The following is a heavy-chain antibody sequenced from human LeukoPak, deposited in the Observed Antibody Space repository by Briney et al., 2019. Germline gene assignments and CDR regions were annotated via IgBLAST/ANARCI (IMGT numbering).Heavy chain of an antibody. CDR1: GYTFTGYY. CDR2: INPNSGGT. Sequence: ASVKVSCKASGYTFTGYYMRWVRQAPGQGLEWMGWINPNSGGTNYAQKFQGRVTMTRDTSISTAYMELSRLRSDDTAVYYCARDLTMVRGAVDYRGQGTLVTVSS. D-gene: IGHD3-10*01. J-gene: IGHJ4*02. V-gene: IGHV1-2*02. CDR3: ARDLTMVRGAVDY.